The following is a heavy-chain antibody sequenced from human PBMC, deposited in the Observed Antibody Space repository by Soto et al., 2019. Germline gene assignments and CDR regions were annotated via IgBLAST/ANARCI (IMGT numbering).Heavy chain of an antibody. J-gene: IGHJ4*02. CDR1: GFTFSSYA. CDR3: ARARHYYDSSGYLGY. D-gene: IGHD3-22*01. Sequence: GGSLRLSCAASGFTFSSYAMHWVRQAPGKGLEWVAVISYDGSNKYYADSVKGRFTISRDNSKNTLYLQMNSLRAEDTAVYYCARARHYYDSSGYLGYWGQGTLVTVSS. V-gene: IGHV3-30-3*01. CDR2: ISYDGSNK.